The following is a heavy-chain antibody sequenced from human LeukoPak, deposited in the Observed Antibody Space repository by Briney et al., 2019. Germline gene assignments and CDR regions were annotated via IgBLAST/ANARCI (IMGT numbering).Heavy chain of an antibody. V-gene: IGHV3-7*01. CDR1: GFTFSSYW. J-gene: IGHJ4*02. CDR3: ARDTGYSGYEFFDY. D-gene: IGHD5-12*01. Sequence: GGSLRLSCAASGFTFSSYWMSWVRQAPGKGLEWVANIKQDGSEKYYVDSVKGRFTISRDNAKNSLYLQMNSLRAEDTAVYYCARDTGYSGYEFFDYWGQGTLVTVSS. CDR2: IKQDGSEK.